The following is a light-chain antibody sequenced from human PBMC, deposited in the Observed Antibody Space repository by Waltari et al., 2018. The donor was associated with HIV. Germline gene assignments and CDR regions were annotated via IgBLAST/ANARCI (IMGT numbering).Light chain of an antibody. V-gene: IGLV1-51*01. J-gene: IGLJ2*01. CDR3: GTWDDKLSAGV. Sequence: QSVLTQPPSVSAAPGQRVTISCSGTSSNIGTNGVSWYQQVPGTAPKPLIYDRTYRFPGISDRFSAFQSGTSATLGISGRHTGDEADYYCGTWDDKLSAGVFGGGTKLTVL. CDR2: DRT. CDR1: SSNIGTNG.